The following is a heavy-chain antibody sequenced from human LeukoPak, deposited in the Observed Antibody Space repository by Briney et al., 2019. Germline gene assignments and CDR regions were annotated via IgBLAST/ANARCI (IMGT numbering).Heavy chain of an antibody. J-gene: IGHJ4*02. CDR3: AKDGGRYSGSLGD. CDR1: GFTFSSYG. CDR2: ISYDGSNK. V-gene: IGHV3-30*18. D-gene: IGHD1-26*01. Sequence: GGSLRLSCAASGFTFSSYGMNWVRQAPAKGLGWVAVISYDGSNKFYADSVQGRFTISRDNSKNTLYLQMNSLRAEDTAVYYCAKDGGRYSGSLGDWGQGTLVTVSS.